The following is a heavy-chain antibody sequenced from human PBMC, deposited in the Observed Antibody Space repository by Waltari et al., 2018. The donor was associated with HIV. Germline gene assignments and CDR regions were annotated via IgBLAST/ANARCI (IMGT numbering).Heavy chain of an antibody. Sequence: QVQLQQWGTKLLTPSETLSLTCAVYGGSLSGYYWNWIRQPPGKGLEWIGEINHSGTTNYNASLKSRLSMSVDTSRNQFSLNLTSVTAADTAVYYCARGGNIVLLPGPTYHATTLDYWGQGNLITVFS. CDR1: GGSLSGYY. J-gene: IGHJ4*02. V-gene: IGHV4-34*02. CDR3: ARGGNIVLLPGPTYHATTLDY. CDR2: INHSGTT. D-gene: IGHD2-2*01.